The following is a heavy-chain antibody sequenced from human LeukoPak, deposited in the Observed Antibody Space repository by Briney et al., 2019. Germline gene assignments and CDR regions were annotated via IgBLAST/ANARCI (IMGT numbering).Heavy chain of an antibody. CDR2: ISYDGSNK. Sequence: GRSLRLSCAASGFTFSNYGIHWVRQAPGKGLEWLALISYDGSNKYYADSVKGRFTISRDNSKNTLYLQMSSLQTEDMAVYYCAPDKGGDYVGLDYWGQGTLVTVSS. D-gene: IGHD4-17*01. J-gene: IGHJ4*02. V-gene: IGHV3-30*03. CDR3: APDKGGDYVGLDY. CDR1: GFTFSNYG.